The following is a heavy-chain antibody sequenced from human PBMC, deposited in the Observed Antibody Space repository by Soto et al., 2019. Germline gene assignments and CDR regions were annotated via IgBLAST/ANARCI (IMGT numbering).Heavy chain of an antibody. CDR1: GYTFTSYY. V-gene: IGHV1-46*01. Sequence: QVQLVQSGAEVKKPGASVKVSCKASGYTFTSYYMHWVRQPPGQGLEWMGIINHSGGSTSYAQKYQNRVTMTRDTSTSTVYMELSSLRSEDTAVYYCGRAWPKSYYYGSVSYYLDYWGQGNLVTVHS. D-gene: IGHD3-10*01. CDR3: GRAWPKSYYYGSVSYYLDY. J-gene: IGHJ4*02. CDR2: INHSGGST.